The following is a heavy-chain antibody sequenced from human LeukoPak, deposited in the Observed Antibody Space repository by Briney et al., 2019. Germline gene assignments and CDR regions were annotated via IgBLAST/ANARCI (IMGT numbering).Heavy chain of an antibody. Sequence: SETLSLTCTVSGASISSNNYYWGWVRQPPGKGLEWIGNIYSSGNTYYNASLKSRVTIYIDTSKNQFSLNLSSVTAADTAVYYCARGIGYYYYYMDVWGKGTTVTVSS. CDR1: GASISSNNYY. CDR2: IYSSGNT. J-gene: IGHJ6*03. V-gene: IGHV4-39*01. CDR3: ARGIGYYYYYMDV. D-gene: IGHD3-10*01.